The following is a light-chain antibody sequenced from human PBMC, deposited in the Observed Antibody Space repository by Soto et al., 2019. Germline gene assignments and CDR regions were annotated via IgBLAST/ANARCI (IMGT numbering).Light chain of an antibody. CDR1: QGISSY. J-gene: IGKJ5*01. CDR2: ASS. CDR3: QQLNTFPGT. V-gene: IGKV1-9*01. Sequence: DIQLTQSPSFLSASVGDRVTITCRASQGISSYLAWYQQTPGKAPKLLIYASSTLQSGVPSRFSGSGYGTEFTLTISSLQPEDFATYYCQQLNTFPGTFGQGTRLDI.